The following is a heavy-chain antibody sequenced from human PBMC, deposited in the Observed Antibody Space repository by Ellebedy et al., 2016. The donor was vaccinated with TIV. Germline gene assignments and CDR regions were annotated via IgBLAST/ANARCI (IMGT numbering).Heavy chain of an antibody. CDR2: INAGNGNT. CDR1: GYTFTSYA. CDR3: ARAHLSRWFDP. Sequence: ASVKVSXXASGYTFTSYAMHWVRQAPGQRLEWMGWINAGNGNTKYSQKFQGRVTITRDTSASTAYMELSSLRSEDTAVYYCARAHLSRWFDPWGQGTLVTVSS. V-gene: IGHV1-3*01. D-gene: IGHD2/OR15-2a*01. J-gene: IGHJ5*02.